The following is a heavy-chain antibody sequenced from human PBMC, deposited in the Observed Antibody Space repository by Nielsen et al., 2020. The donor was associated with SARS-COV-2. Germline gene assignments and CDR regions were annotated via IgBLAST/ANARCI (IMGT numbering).Heavy chain of an antibody. V-gene: IGHV5-51*01. CDR2: IYPGDSDT. Sequence: VRQMPGKGLEWMGIIYPGDSDTRYSPSFQGQVTISADKSINTAYLQWSSLKASDTAMYYCARLLVRGSPPAYYYYGMDVWGQGTTVTVSS. J-gene: IGHJ6*02. CDR3: ARLLVRGSPPAYYYYGMDV. D-gene: IGHD3-10*01.